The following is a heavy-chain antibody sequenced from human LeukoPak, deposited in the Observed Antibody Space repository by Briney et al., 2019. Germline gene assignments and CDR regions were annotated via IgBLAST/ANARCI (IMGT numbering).Heavy chain of an antibody. CDR2: IYYSGST. CDR3: ASGHYADYYFDY. CDR1: GGFTSSNY. D-gene: IGHD4-17*01. Sequence: SETLSLTCTVSGGFTSSNYWSWIRQPPGKGLEWIGYIYYSGSTNYNPSLKSRVAISVDTSKNQFSLKVSSVSAADTAVYYCASGHYADYYFDYWVQGTLVTVSS. V-gene: IGHV4-59*01. J-gene: IGHJ4*02.